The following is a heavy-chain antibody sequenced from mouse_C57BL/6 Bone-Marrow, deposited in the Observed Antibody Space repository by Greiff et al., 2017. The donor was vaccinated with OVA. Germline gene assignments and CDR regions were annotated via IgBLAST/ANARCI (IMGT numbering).Heavy chain of an antibody. CDR2: ISGGGGNT. CDR1: GFTFSSYT. V-gene: IGHV5-9*01. Sequence: EVKLMESGGGLVKPGGSLKLSCAASGFTFSSYTMSWVRQTPEKRLEWVATISGGGGNTYYPDSVKGRFTISRDNAKNTLYLQMSSLRSEDTALYYCARHRGHYSNFYWYCDVWGTGTTVTVSS. J-gene: IGHJ1*03. CDR3: ARHRGHYSNFYWYCDV. D-gene: IGHD2-5*01.